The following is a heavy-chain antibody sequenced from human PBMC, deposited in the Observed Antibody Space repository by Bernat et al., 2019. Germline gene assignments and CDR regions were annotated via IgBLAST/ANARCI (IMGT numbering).Heavy chain of an antibody. V-gene: IGHV3-23*01. CDR3: AKEIHPYSSSSPQYFDY. D-gene: IGHD6-6*01. J-gene: IGHJ4*02. CDR2: ISGSGGST. Sequence: EVQLLESGGGLVQPGGSLRLSCAASGFTFSSYAMSWVRQAPGKGLEWVSAISGSGGSTYYADSVKGRFTISRDNSKNTLYLQMNSLRAEDTAVYYCAKEIHPYSSSSPQYFDYWGQGTLVTVSS. CDR1: GFTFSSYA.